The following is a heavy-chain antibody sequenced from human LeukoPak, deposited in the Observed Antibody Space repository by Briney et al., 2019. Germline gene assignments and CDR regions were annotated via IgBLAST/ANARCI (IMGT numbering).Heavy chain of an antibody. V-gene: IGHV4-38-2*01. Sequence: SETPSHTRALSTYSLSSGYYWGWIRQLPGKGLEWIGRIYHSGSTYYNPSVKSRVTISVDTSKNQFSLKLSSVTAADTAVYYCASLDYYDRSGYPGYWYFELWGRGTLVTVSS. CDR1: TYSLSSGYY. D-gene: IGHD3-22*01. J-gene: IGHJ2*01. CDR2: IYHSGST. CDR3: ASLDYYDRSGYPGYWYFEL.